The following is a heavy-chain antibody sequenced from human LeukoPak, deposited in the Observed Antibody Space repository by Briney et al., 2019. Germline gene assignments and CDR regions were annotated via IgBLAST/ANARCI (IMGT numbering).Heavy chain of an antibody. Sequence: SETLSLTCSVSGYSISSGYYWGWIRQPPGKGLEWIGSVFDGGNTYYNPSLKSRVTISVDTSKNQFSLKLSSVTAADTAVYYCARKPSMVRGVIAFDYWGQGTLVTVSS. CDR2: VFDGGNT. CDR1: GYSISSGYY. CDR3: ARKPSMVRGVIAFDY. D-gene: IGHD3-10*01. J-gene: IGHJ4*02. V-gene: IGHV4-38-2*01.